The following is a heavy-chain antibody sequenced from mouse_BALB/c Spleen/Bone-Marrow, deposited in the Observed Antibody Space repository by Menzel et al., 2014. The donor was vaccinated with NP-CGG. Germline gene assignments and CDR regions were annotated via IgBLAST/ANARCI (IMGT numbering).Heavy chain of an antibody. D-gene: IGHD2-14*01. J-gene: IGHJ3*01. Sequence: LVESGAELARPGASVKLSCKASGYTFTDYYINWVKQRTGQGLEWIGEIYPGSGNAYYNEKFKGEATLTADKSSSTAYMQLSSLTSEDSAVYFCTRSGVRTFAYWGQVLWSLSLQ. V-gene: IGHV1-77*01. CDR3: TRSGVRTFAY. CDR2: IYPGSGNA. CDR1: GYTFTDYY.